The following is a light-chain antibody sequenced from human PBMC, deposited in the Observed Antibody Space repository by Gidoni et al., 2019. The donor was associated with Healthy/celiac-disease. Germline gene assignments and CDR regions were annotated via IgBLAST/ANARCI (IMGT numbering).Light chain of an antibody. Sequence: EIVTTQSPATLSVSPGERDTLSCRASQSVSSYLAWYQQKPGQAPKLLIYGASTRATGIPARFSGSGSGTEFTLTISSLQSEDFAIYYCQQYNNWPPVAFGQGTKVEIK. V-gene: IGKV3-15*01. J-gene: IGKJ1*01. CDR2: GAS. CDR1: QSVSSY. CDR3: QQYNNWPPVA.